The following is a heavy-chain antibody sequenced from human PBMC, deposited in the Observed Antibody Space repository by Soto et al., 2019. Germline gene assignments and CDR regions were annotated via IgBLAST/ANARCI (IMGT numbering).Heavy chain of an antibody. CDR3: AREGQPPGDMDV. J-gene: IGHJ6*02. Sequence: EVQLVESGGGLVKPGGSLRLSCTASGFTFSTYGMNWVRQAPGKGLEWVSSISSTSSFIYYADSMKGRFTISRDNAENSLYLQMNRLRADDTAVYYCAREGQPPGDMDVWGQGTTVTVSS. CDR1: GFTFSTYG. CDR2: ISSTSSFI. D-gene: IGHD2-2*01. V-gene: IGHV3-21*01.